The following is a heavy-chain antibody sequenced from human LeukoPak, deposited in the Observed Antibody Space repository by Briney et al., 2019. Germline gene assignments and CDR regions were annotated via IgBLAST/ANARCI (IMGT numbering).Heavy chain of an antibody. CDR3: ARGLYPRRLKRGFYFYY. V-gene: IGHV3-53*01. Sequence: GGSLRLSCAASGFTVSSNYMSWVRQAPGKGLEWVSVIYSGGSTYYADSVKGRFTISRDNSKNTLYLQMNSLRAEDTAVYYCARGLYPRRLKRGFYFYYWGQGTLVTVSS. J-gene: IGHJ4*02. CDR2: IYSGGST. D-gene: IGHD2-2*02. CDR1: GFTVSSNY.